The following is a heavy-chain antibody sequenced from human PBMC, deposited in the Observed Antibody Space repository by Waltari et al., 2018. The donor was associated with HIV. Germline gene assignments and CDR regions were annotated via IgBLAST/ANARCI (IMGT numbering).Heavy chain of an antibody. D-gene: IGHD3-16*01. J-gene: IGHJ4*02. Sequence: EVQLVESGGGLVQPGGSLRLSCAASGFTFSTYWMHWVRQVPGKGLVWVARIKSDGSSTSDADSVKGRFTVSRDNAKNTLYLQMNSLRPEDSAVYYCATPIMIAFGGDDFWGQGTLVTVSS. V-gene: IGHV3-74*01. CDR1: GFTFSTYW. CDR2: IKSDGSST. CDR3: ATPIMIAFGGDDF.